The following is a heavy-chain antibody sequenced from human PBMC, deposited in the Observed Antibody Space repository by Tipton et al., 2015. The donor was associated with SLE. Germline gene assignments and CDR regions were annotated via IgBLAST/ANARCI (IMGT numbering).Heavy chain of an antibody. Sequence: PGLVKPSETLSLTCSVSGGSMTSYYWSWIRQPPGKGLEWIGYIYYSGSTNYNPSLKSRVTISVDTSKNQFSLKVKSVTAADTAVYYCARISGSYGHEIDNWGQGTLVTVSS. D-gene: IGHD3-10*01. J-gene: IGHJ4*02. CDR1: GGSMTSYY. CDR2: IYYSGST. CDR3: ARISGSYGHEIDN. V-gene: IGHV4-59*01.